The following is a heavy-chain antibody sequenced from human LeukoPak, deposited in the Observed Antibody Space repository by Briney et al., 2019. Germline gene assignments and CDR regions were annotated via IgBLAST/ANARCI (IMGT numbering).Heavy chain of an antibody. CDR3: ARDYGWNDKAADWFDP. CDR1: GYTFTGHY. CDR2: INPNSGGT. Sequence: ASVKVSCKASGYTFTGHYMHWVRQPPGQGLEWMGRINPNSGGTNYAQKFQGRVTMTRDTSISTAYMELSRLRSDDTAVYYCARDYGWNDKAADWFDPWGQGTLVTVSS. V-gene: IGHV1-2*06. D-gene: IGHD1-1*01. J-gene: IGHJ5*02.